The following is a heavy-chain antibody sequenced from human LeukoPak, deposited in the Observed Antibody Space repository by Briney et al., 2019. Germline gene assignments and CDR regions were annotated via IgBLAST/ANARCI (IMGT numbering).Heavy chain of an antibody. J-gene: IGHJ4*02. D-gene: IGHD1-26*01. CDR1: GGSFSGYY. Sequence: PSETLSLTCAVYGGSFSGYYWSWIRQPPGRGLEWIGEINHSGSTNYNPSLKSRVTLSIGKSQNQFSLKLNSVTAADTAVYYCTRVGVEATEFDYWGQGTLVTVSS. V-gene: IGHV4-34*01. CDR2: INHSGST. CDR3: TRVGVEATEFDY.